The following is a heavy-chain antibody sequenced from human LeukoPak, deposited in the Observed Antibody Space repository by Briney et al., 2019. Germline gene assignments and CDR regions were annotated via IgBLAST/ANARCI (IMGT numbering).Heavy chain of an antibody. CDR1: GGSFSGYY. J-gene: IGHJ5*02. CDR2: INHSGST. Sequence: PSETLSLTCAVYGGSFSGYYWSRIRRPPGKGLEWIGEINHSGSTNYNPSLKSRVTISVDTSKNQFSLKLSSVTAADTAAYYCARSDWFDPWGQGTLVTVSS. CDR3: ARSDWFDP. V-gene: IGHV4-34*01.